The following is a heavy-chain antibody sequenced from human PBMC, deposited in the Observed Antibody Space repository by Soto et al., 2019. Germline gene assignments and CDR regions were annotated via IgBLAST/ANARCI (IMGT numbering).Heavy chain of an antibody. CDR3: AKNGQWLATPPEA. CDR2: ITDSGYTA. J-gene: IGHJ4*02. D-gene: IGHD6-19*01. CDR1: GFSFGTFV. Sequence: GGSLRLSCAASGFSFGTFVMTWFRQAPGGGLEWVASITDSGYTASYAETVEGRFTVSRENSKNKPHLQMNDLRAEDTATYYCAKNGQWLATPPEAWGQGTLVTVSS. V-gene: IGHV3-23*01.